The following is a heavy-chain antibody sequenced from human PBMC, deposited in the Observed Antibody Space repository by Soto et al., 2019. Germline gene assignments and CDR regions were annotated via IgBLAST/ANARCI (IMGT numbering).Heavy chain of an antibody. J-gene: IGHJ5*02. Sequence: QITLKESGPTLVKPTQTLTLTCTFSGFSLTTSGVGVGWIRQPPGKALEWLALIYWDDAKRYSPSLMSRLTTTKDTTKIQVVLTMPTMHPADTATYFCAHRTTTVTWWFDPWGQGTLVTVSS. CDR3: AHRTTTVTWWFDP. CDR2: IYWDDAK. V-gene: IGHV2-5*02. D-gene: IGHD4-17*01. CDR1: GFSLTTSGVG.